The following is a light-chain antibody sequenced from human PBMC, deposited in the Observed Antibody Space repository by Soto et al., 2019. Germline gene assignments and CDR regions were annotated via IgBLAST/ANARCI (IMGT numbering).Light chain of an antibody. V-gene: IGKV3-20*01. Sequence: EIVLTQSRGTLSLSPGERDTLSCRASQSVSSSYLAWYQQKPGQAPRLLIYGASSRATGIPDRFSGSGSGTDFTLTISRLEPEDFAVYYCQQYGSSPSWTFGQGT. CDR2: GAS. CDR3: QQYGSSPSWT. J-gene: IGKJ1*01. CDR1: QSVSSSY.